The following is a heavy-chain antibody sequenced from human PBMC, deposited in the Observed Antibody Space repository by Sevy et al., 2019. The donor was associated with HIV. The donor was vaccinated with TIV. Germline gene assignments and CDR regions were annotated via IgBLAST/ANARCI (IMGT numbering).Heavy chain of an antibody. J-gene: IGHJ6*03. CDR3: ARRKGIHNWGGDRYYYMDV. CDR1: EFTFSDYY. Sequence: GGSLTLSCTGSEFTFSDYYMSWIRQTPGKGLEWVSYISSSGYTIYYAVSVKGRFTISRDNAKNSVYLQMDSLRAEDTAVYYCARRKGIHNWGGDRYYYMDVWGKGTTVTVSS. CDR2: ISSSGYTI. V-gene: IGHV3-11*01. D-gene: IGHD7-27*01.